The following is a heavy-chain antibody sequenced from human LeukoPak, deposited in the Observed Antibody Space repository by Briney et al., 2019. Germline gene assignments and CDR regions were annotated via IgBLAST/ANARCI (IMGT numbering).Heavy chain of an antibody. J-gene: IGHJ4*02. V-gene: IGHV3-7*03. CDR2: IKQDGSEK. CDR1: GFTFSSYW. Sequence: PGGSLRLSCAASGFTFSSYWMSWVRQAPGKGLVWVANIKQDGSEKYYVDSVKGRFTISRDNAKNSLYLQMNSLRAEDTAVYYCARAYYYDSSGLRYWGQGTLVTVSS. D-gene: IGHD3-22*01. CDR3: ARAYYYDSSGLRY.